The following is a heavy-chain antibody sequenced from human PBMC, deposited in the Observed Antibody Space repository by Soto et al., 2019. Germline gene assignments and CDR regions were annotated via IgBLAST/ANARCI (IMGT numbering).Heavy chain of an antibody. J-gene: IGHJ5*02. D-gene: IGHD3-10*01. Sequence: ASVKVSCKASGDTVTRYYMHWVRQAPGQGLEWMGWISAYNGNTKYAQKLQGRVTMTTDTSTSTAYMELRSLRSDDTAVYYCARGVGSGSYYNQYNWFDPWGQGTLVTVSS. CDR3: ARGVGSGSYYNQYNWFDP. CDR2: ISAYNGNT. V-gene: IGHV1-18*04. CDR1: GDTVTRYY.